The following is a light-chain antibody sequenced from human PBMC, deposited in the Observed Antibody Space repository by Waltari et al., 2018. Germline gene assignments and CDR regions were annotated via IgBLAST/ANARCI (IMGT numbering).Light chain of an antibody. CDR3: CSFAGRGFSVI. V-gene: IGLV2-23*02. CDR2: EVN. CDR1: SSDVGKYNL. J-gene: IGLJ2*01. Sequence: QSALTQPASVSGSPGQSITISCTGTSSDVGKYNLVSWYQQHPGEVPKLMIYEVNKRPSGVSDRFSGSKSGNTASLTISGLQAEDEADYFCCSFAGRGFSVIFGGGTKLTVL.